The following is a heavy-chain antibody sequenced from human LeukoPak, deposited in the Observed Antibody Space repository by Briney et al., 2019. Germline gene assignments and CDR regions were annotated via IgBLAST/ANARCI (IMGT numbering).Heavy chain of an antibody. Sequence: GGSPRLSCAASGFTFSDYYMSWIRQAPGKGLEWVSYISPSTIYTNYADSVKGRFTISRDNAKNSLYLQMNSLRAEDTAVYYCVRDSRSSGCFDYWGQGALVTVSS. D-gene: IGHD6-19*01. CDR1: GFTFSDYY. CDR3: VRDSRSSGCFDY. V-gene: IGHV3-11*05. CDR2: ISPSTIYT. J-gene: IGHJ4*02.